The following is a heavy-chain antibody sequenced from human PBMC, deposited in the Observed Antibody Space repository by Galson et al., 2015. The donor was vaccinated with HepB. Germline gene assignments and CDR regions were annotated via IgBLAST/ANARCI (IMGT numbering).Heavy chain of an antibody. D-gene: IGHD4-17*01. J-gene: IGHJ4*02. V-gene: IGHV3-53*01. CDR2: IENGGAT. Sequence: SLRLSCAASGFRVSSNYMSWVRQAPGKGLEWVSLIENGGATYYADSVKGRFTVSRDNSKNTLYLQMNSLRAEDTALYYCVRVSPVYGGYNSWGQGTLVTVSP. CDR3: VRVSPVYGGYNS. CDR1: GFRVSSNY.